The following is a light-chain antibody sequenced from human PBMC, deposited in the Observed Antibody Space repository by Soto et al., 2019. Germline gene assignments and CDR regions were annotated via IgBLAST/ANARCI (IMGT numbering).Light chain of an antibody. J-gene: IGKJ1*01. CDR3: QQYDNWPPGT. V-gene: IGKV3-15*01. CDR2: GAS. CDR1: QSVSAN. Sequence: EIVMTQSPATLSVSPGERVTLSCRASQSVSANLSCYQQKPAQAPRLLVYGASTRATGIPARFSGGGSGTEFTLTISSLQSEDFAVYYCQQYDNWPPGTFGQGTKVEIK.